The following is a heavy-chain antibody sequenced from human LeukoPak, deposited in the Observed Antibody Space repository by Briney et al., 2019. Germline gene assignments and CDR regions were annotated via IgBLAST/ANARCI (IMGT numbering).Heavy chain of an antibody. D-gene: IGHD3-22*01. Sequence: GGSLRLSWAASGFTFSSYAMSWVRQAPGKGLEWVSSISGSGDSIYYADSVKGRFTISRDNSKNTLYLQMNSLRAEDTAVYYCATGDYYYSSTYLYYFDYWGQGTLVTVSS. J-gene: IGHJ4*02. CDR1: GFTFSSYA. CDR3: ATGDYYYSSTYLYYFDY. V-gene: IGHV3-23*01. CDR2: ISGSGDSI.